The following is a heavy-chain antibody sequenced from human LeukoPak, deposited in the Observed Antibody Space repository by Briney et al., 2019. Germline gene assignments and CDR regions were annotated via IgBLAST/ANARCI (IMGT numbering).Heavy chain of an antibody. CDR3: AKGVPYSSGWYCDS. CDR1: GFAFSNYA. CDR2: ISGSGGDT. D-gene: IGHD6-19*01. V-gene: IGHV3-23*01. Sequence: GGSLRLSCAASGFAFSNYAMNWVRQAPGKGLEWVSRISGSGGDTYYADSVKGRFTISRDNSKNTLYLQMISLRADDTAVYYCAKGVPYSSGWYCDSWGQGAPVTVSS. J-gene: IGHJ5*01.